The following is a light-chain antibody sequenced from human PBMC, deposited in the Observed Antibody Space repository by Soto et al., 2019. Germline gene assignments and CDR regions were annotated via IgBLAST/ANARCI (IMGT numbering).Light chain of an antibody. CDR1: QSVSSNY. Sequence: EIVLTQSPGTLSLSPGERATLSCRASQSVSSNYLAWYQQKPGQAPRLLIYDTSSRATGIPDRFSGSGSGTEFTLTISRLEPEDFAVYYCQQYGSSPRTFGQGTKVEIK. J-gene: IGKJ1*01. CDR3: QQYGSSPRT. CDR2: DTS. V-gene: IGKV3-20*01.